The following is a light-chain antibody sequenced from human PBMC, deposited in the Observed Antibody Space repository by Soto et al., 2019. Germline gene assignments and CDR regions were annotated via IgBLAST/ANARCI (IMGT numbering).Light chain of an antibody. CDR1: QSVSSSS. V-gene: IGKV3-20*01. CDR2: GAS. CDR3: QQYGTSLYT. Sequence: EIVLTQSPGTLSLSPGERATLSCRASQSVSSSSFAWYQQKPGQAPRLLIYGASSRATGIPDRFSGSGSGTDFTLTISRLEPEDFAVYYCQQYGTSLYTFGQGTKLEIK. J-gene: IGKJ2*01.